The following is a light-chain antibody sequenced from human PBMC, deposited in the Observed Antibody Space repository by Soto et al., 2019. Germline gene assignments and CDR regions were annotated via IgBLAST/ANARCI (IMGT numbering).Light chain of an antibody. CDR3: HQSYSTPWT. CDR1: QSISTY. V-gene: IGKV1-39*01. J-gene: IGKJ1*01. Sequence: DIQMTQAPSSLSASVGDRGSITCRASQSISTYLNWYQQKPGKAPKLLIYDASSLQSGVPFRFSGSGSGTDFALTISSLQPEDFAIYYCHQSYSTPWTFGHGTNVEVK. CDR2: DAS.